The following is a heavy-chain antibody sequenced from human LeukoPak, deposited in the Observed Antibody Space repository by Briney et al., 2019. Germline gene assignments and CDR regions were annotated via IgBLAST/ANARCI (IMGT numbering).Heavy chain of an antibody. Sequence: GGSLRLSCAASGFTFSNYAMSWVRQAPGKGLEWVSAISGSGGNTYYADSVKGRFTISRDNSKNTLYLQMNSLRAEDTALYYCAKGRGDYGVLPFDPWGQGSLVTVSS. D-gene: IGHD4-17*01. V-gene: IGHV3-23*01. CDR1: GFTFSNYA. CDR3: AKGRGDYGVLPFDP. CDR2: ISGSGGNT. J-gene: IGHJ5*02.